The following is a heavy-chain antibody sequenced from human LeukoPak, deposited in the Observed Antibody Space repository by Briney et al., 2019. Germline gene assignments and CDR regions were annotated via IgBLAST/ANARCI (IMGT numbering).Heavy chain of an antibody. V-gene: IGHV4-4*07. CDR3: AREAGSERYFDS. CDR2: IYTSGNN. Sequence: SETLSLTCTVSGGSISSYFWSWIRQPAGKGLEWIGRIYTSGNNNYNPTLQSRVTMSIDTSKNQFSLNMTSVTAADTAVYYCAREAGSERYFDSWGQGTLVTVSS. J-gene: IGHJ4*02. CDR1: GGSISSYF.